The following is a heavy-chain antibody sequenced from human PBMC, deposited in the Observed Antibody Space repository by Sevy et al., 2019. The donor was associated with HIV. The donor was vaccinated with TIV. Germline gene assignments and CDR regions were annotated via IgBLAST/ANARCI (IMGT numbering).Heavy chain of an antibody. Sequence: SETLSLTCSVSGVSITSGNSYWSWIRQPPGKGLEWIGYIFYNGNTNYNPTLESRVTMSVDTSNSQFSLSLRSVTAADTGVYFCARGLDYYGSGSFDYWGQGTLVTVSS. V-gene: IGHV4-61*01. D-gene: IGHD3-10*01. J-gene: IGHJ4*02. CDR3: ARGLDYYGSGSFDY. CDR2: IFYNGNT. CDR1: GVSITSGNSY.